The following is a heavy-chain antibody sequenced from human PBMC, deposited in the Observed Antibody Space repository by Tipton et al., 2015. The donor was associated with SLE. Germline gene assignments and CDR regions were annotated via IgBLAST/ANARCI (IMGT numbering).Heavy chain of an antibody. CDR2: INTYSGTT. CDR1: GYTFASYD. D-gene: IGHD5-12*01. J-gene: IGHJ4*02. V-gene: IGHV1-18*01. CDR3: ARSIVATTDFDY. Sequence: QSGPEVKKPGASVKVSCKASGYTFASYDINWVRQAPRQGLEWMGWINTYSGTTNYAQQLQGRVAMTTDTSTSTAYMELRSLRSDDTAVYYCARSIVATTDFDYWGQGTLVTVSA.